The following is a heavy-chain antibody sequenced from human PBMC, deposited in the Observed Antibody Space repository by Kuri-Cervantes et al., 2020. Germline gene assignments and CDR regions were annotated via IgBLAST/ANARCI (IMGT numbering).Heavy chain of an antibody. CDR1: GYSFTSYW. CDR2: IYPGDSDT. J-gene: IGHJ3*02. CDR3: ARPDRDCSGGSCSDAFDI. D-gene: IGHD2-15*01. Sequence: KVSCKGSGYSFTSYWIGWVRQMPGKGLEWMGIIYPGDSDTRYSPSFQGQVTISADKSISTAYLQWSSLKASDTAMYYCARPDRDCSGGSCSDAFDIWGQGTMVTVS. V-gene: IGHV5-51*01.